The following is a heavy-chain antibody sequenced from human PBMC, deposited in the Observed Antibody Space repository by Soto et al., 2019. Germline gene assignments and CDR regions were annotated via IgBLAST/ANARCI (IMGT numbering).Heavy chain of an antibody. J-gene: IGHJ3*02. CDR3: ARELTPTYYYDSSGYYFLAFDI. CDR2: INPSGGST. V-gene: IGHV1-46*01. Sequence: GASVKVSCKASGYTFTSYYMHWVRQAPGQGLEWMGIINPSGGSTSYAQKFQGRVTMTRDTSTSTVYMELSSLRSEDTAVYYCARELTPTYYYDSSGYYFLAFDIWGQGTMVTVSS. D-gene: IGHD3-22*01. CDR1: GYTFTSYY.